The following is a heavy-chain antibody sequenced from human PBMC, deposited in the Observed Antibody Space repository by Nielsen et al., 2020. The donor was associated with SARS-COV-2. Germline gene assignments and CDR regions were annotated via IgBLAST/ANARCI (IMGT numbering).Heavy chain of an antibody. Sequence: SQTLSLTFVISGDRVSSSSVAWNWIRQSPSRGLEWLGRIYYRSKWFYEYATFVRSRITIDPDTSKNHFSLHLNSVTSEDTAMYYCTRDPGYYHGMDVWGQGTTVIVSS. CDR2: IYYRSKWFY. J-gene: IGHJ6*02. CDR3: TRDPGYYHGMDV. CDR1: GDRVSSSSVA. V-gene: IGHV6-1*01.